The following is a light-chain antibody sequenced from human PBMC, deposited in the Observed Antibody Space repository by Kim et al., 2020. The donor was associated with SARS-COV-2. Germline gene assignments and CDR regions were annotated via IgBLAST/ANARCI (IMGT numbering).Light chain of an antibody. CDR1: GGNIASNY. Sequence: NFMLTQPHSVSESPGKTVSISCTRSGGNIASNYVQWFQRRPGSAPTTVIYEDTRRPSGVPDRFSASIDSSSNSASLIISGLKTEDEADYYCQSYDNDNWVFGGGTQLTVL. J-gene: IGLJ3*02. CDR3: QSYDNDNWV. CDR2: EDT. V-gene: IGLV6-57*03.